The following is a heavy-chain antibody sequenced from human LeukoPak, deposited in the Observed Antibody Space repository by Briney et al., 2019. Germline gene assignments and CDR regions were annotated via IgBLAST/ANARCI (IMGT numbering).Heavy chain of an antibody. CDR3: SRLDTTASAFDI. D-gene: IGHD5-18*01. Sequence: ASAKVSCKASGYTFTGYYMHWVRQAPGQGLEWMGWINPNSGGTNYAQKFQGRVTMTRDTSISTAYMELSRLRSDDTAVYYCSRLDTTASAFDIWGQGTMVTVSS. V-gene: IGHV1-2*02. CDR1: GYTFTGYY. J-gene: IGHJ3*02. CDR2: INPNSGGT.